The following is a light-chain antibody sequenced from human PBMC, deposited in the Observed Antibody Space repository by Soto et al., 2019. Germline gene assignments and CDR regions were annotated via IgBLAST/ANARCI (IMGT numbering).Light chain of an antibody. V-gene: IGKV2-30*02. CDR2: KVS. CDR3: MQGTHWPIT. Sequence: DVVMTQSPLSLPVPLGQPASISCRSSQSLVHSDGIAYFSWFQQRPGRSPRRLIYKVSNRDSGVPARFSGSGSGTDFELKISRVEPEDVGVYECMQGTHWPITFGQGTRLEIK. CDR1: QSLVHSDGIAY. J-gene: IGKJ5*01.